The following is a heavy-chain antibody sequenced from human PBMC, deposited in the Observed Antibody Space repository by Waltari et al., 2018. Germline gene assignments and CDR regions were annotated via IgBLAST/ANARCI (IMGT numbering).Heavy chain of an antibody. Sequence: QVQLQQWGAGLLKPSETLSLTCAVYGGSFSGYYWSWIRQPPGKGREWIGEINHSGSTNCNPALKSRVTIAVVTSKSQFSLKLSSVTAADTAGYYCARALSGYESAWGQGTLVTVSS. D-gene: IGHD5-12*01. V-gene: IGHV4-34*01. CDR2: INHSGST. J-gene: IGHJ5*02. CDR1: GGSFSGYY. CDR3: ARALSGYESA.